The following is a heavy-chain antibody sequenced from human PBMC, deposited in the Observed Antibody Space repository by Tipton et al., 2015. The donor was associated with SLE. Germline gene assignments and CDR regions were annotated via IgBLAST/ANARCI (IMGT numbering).Heavy chain of an antibody. CDR3: ARDKSGSYRTFFDY. CDR2: IYYSGST. J-gene: IGHJ4*02. Sequence: TLSLTCTVSGGSVSSGSYYWSWIRQPPGKGLEWIGYIYYSGSTNYNPSLKSRVTISVDTSKNQFSLKLSSVTAADTAVYYCARDKSGSYRTFFDYWGQGTLVTVSS. CDR1: GGSVSSGSYY. V-gene: IGHV4-61*01. D-gene: IGHD1-26*01.